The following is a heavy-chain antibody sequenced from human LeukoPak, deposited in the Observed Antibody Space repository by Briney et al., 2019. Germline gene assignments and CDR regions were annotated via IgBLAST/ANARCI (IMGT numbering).Heavy chain of an antibody. CDR2: IYHSGST. V-gene: IGHV4-4*02. D-gene: IGHD4-17*01. J-gene: IGHJ5*02. CDR1: GGSISSSNW. CDR3: ARWTGDGPNWFDP. Sequence: SETLSLTCAVSGGSISSSNWRSWFRQPPGKGLEWIGEIYHSGSTNYNPSLKSRVTISVDKSKNQFSLKLSSVTAADTAVYYCARWTGDGPNWFDPWGQGTLVTVSS.